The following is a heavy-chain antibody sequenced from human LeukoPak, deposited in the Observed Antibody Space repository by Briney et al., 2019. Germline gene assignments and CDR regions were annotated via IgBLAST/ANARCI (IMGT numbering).Heavy chain of an antibody. V-gene: IGHV3-23*01. CDR2: ISDSVGGT. D-gene: IGHD6-19*01. CDR3: AKGGSSGWYHLDF. CDR1: GFTFSSYA. Sequence: GGSLRLSCAASGFTFSSYAMSWVRQAPGKGLDWVSLISDSVGGTYYADSVKGRFIIPRDNSKNTLYLHMNSLRAEDTAVYYCAKGGSSGWYHLDFWGQGTLVTVSS. J-gene: IGHJ4*02.